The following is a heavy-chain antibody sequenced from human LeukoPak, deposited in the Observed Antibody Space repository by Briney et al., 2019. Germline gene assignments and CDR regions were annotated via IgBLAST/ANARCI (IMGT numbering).Heavy chain of an antibody. Sequence: GGSLRLSCAGSGFSFGSFALNWVRQAPGKGLEFVAHINRDATFTSYADSVKGRFTISRDNAKNSLYLQMNSLRDEDTAVYYCARAYDFWSGYYQGSFDYWGQGTLVTVSS. CDR1: GFSFGSFA. J-gene: IGHJ4*02. V-gene: IGHV3-48*02. D-gene: IGHD3-3*01. CDR3: ARAYDFWSGYYQGSFDY. CDR2: INRDATFT.